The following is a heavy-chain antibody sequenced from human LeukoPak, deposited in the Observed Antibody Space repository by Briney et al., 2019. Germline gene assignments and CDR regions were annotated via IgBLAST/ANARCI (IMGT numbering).Heavy chain of an antibody. CDR1: GYTFTSYY. CDR3: ARLYSGSYYEDSYYMDV. V-gene: IGHV1-46*01. D-gene: IGHD1-26*01. J-gene: IGHJ6*03. Sequence: ASVKVSCKASGYTFTSYYMHWVRQAPGQGLEWMGIINPSGGSTSYAQKFQGRVTMTRDTSTSTVYMELSSLRSEDTAVYYCARLYSGSYYEDSYYMDVWGKGTTVTISS. CDR2: INPSGGST.